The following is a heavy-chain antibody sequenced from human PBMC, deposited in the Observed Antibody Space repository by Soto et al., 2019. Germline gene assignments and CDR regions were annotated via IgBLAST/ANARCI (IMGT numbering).Heavy chain of an antibody. CDR3: AREPTMIALGYFDL. CDR2: IWYDGSNK. J-gene: IGHJ2*01. D-gene: IGHD3-22*01. V-gene: IGHV3-33*01. Sequence: QVQLVESGGGVVQPGRSLRLSCAASGFTFSSYGMHWVRQAPGKGLEWVAVIWYDGSNKYYADSVKGRFTISRDNSKNTLYLQMNSLRAEDTAVYYCAREPTMIALGYFDLWGRGTLVTVSS. CDR1: GFTFSSYG.